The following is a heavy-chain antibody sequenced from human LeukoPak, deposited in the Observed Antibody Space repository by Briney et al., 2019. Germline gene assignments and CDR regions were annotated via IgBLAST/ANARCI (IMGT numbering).Heavy chain of an antibody. CDR3: VRGADMNYNFENSFYFDS. Sequence: GTSLRLSCAVSGFTMKNFGMHWVRQAPGNGLEWVAVIWYDGSQRHYIDSVKGRFAISRENSMNTLSLEMNGLRVEDTAVYYCVRGADMNYNFENSFYFDSWGQGALVIVSS. V-gene: IGHV3-33*01. D-gene: IGHD3-3*01. CDR2: IWYDGSQR. CDR1: GFTMKNFG. J-gene: IGHJ4*02.